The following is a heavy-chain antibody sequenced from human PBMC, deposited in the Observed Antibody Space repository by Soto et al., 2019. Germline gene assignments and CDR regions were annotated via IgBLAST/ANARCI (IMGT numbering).Heavy chain of an antibody. J-gene: IGHJ4*02. V-gene: IGHV3-23*01. CDR3: AKQWLFRPYFTY. CDR2: ISGSGGST. CDR1: GFTFSSYA. Sequence: LRLSCAASGFTFSSYAMSWVRQAPGKGLEWVSAISGSGGSTYYADSVKGRFTISRDNSKNTLYLQMNSLRAEDTAVYYCAKQWLFRPYFTYWGQETLVTFSS. D-gene: IGHD6-19*01.